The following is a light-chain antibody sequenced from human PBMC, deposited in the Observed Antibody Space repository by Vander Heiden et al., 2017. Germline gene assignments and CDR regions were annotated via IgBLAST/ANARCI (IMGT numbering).Light chain of an antibody. CDR3: AAWDDSLSGLAV. Sequence: QSVLTQPPSASGTPGQRVTISCSGSSSNIGSKYVYWYQQLPGTAPKLLIYRNNQRPSGVPDRFSGSKSGTSASLAISGLRSEDEADYYCAAWDDSLSGLAVFGGGTQLTVL. CDR1: SSNIGSKY. J-gene: IGLJ7*01. CDR2: RNN. V-gene: IGLV1-47*01.